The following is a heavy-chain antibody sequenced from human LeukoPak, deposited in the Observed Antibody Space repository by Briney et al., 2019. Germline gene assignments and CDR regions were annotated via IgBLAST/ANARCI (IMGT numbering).Heavy chain of an antibody. D-gene: IGHD3-10*01. CDR1: GDSINSGSYY. CDR3: ARWRMIRGVQSDFDN. J-gene: IGHJ3*02. CDR2: VYDFGTA. Sequence: PSETLSLTCTVSGDSINSGSYYWAWIRQPPGKGLEWIGAVYDFGTAYHNPSLKSRVTISVDTSKNQFFLRLTSVTAADTAVYYCARWRMIRGVQSDFDNWGQGTMVTVSS. V-gene: IGHV4-39*07.